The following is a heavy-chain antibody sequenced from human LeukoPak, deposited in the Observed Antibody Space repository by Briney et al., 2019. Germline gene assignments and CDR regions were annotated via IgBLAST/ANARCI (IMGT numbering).Heavy chain of an antibody. CDR3: ARVVWGIAAAGYYFDY. D-gene: IGHD6-13*01. CDR1: GGSISSGDYY. Sequence: PSETLSLTCTVSGGSISSGDYYWSWIRQPPGKGLEWIGDIYYSGSTYYNPSLKSRVTISVDTSKNQFSLKLSSVTAADTAVYYCARVVWGIAAAGYYFDYWGQGTLVTVSS. J-gene: IGHJ4*02. CDR2: IYYSGST. V-gene: IGHV4-30-4*08.